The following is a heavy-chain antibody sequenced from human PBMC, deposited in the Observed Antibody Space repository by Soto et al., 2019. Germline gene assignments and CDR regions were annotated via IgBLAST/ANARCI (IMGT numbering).Heavy chain of an antibody. J-gene: IGHJ5*02. CDR1: GYPFSKYG. CDR3: ATSYDSGFDP. V-gene: IGHV1-18*04. D-gene: IGHD5-12*01. Sequence: QLQLVQSGAEVERPGASVRLSCKAYGYPFSKYGISWIRQAPGQGLEWMGWIKPDNGDTNYAQKFQGRVTMTTDTSSNTAYMELRSLRSDDTAVYYCATSYDSGFDPWGQGTLVSVSS. CDR2: IKPDNGDT.